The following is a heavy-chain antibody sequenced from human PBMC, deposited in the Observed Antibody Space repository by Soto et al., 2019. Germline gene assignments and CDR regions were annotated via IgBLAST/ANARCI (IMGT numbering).Heavy chain of an antibody. J-gene: IGHJ4*02. CDR2: LIAMLGTP. CDR1: GGTFGSHG. CDR3: ARGAMANFDY. Sequence: SVKVSCKASGGTFGSHGIAWVRQAPGQGLEWMGGLIAMLGTPTYARKVQGRATIIADESLTSSYLELRSLRSEDTAVYFCARGAMANFDYWGQGTVVTVCS. D-gene: IGHD5-18*01. V-gene: IGHV1-69*13.